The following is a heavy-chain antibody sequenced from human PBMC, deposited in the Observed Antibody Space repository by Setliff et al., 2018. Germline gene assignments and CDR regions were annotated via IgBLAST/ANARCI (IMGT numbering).Heavy chain of an antibody. Sequence: KPSETLSLTCTVSGGSISSSSLYWGWIRQPPGKGLEWIGSIYYTGSTYYNPSLTSRVTMSVDTSKRQFSLKLGSATAADTAVYYCAREFVVIPFVKNIHHHYGMDGWGQVTTVTVSS. CDR2: IYYTGST. CDR1: GGSISSSSLY. J-gene: IGHJ6*02. V-gene: IGHV4-39*07. D-gene: IGHD2-21*01. CDR3: AREFVVIPFVKNIHHHYGMDG.